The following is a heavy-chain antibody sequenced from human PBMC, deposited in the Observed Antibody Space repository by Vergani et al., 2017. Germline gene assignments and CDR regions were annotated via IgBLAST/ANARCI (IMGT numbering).Heavy chain of an antibody. J-gene: IGHJ6*03. CDR1: GFTVSSNY. CDR2: IYSGGST. V-gene: IGHV3-66*04. D-gene: IGHD2-15*01. CDR3: ASQDGGSLYCYYYVDV. Sequence: EVQLVESGGGLVQPGGSLRLSCAASGFTVSSNYMSWVRQAPGKGLEWVSVIYSGGSTYYADSVKGRFTISRDNSKNTLYLQMNSLRAEDTAVYYCASQDGGSLYCYYYVDVWGKGTTVTVSS.